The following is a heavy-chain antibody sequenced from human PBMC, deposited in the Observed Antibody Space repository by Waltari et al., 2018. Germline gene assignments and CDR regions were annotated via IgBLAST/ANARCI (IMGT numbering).Heavy chain of an antibody. J-gene: IGHJ4*02. V-gene: IGHV3-23*01. CDR1: GGSFSGYY. D-gene: IGHD3-9*01. CDR3: AKDHYDIPAWSDY. Sequence: VQLQQWGAGLLKPSETLSLTCAVYGGSFSGYYWSWIRQAPGKGLEWVSAISGSGGSTYYADSVKGRFTISRDNSKNTLYLQMNSLRAEDTAVYYCAKDHYDIPAWSDYWGQGTLVTVSS. CDR2: ISGSGGST.